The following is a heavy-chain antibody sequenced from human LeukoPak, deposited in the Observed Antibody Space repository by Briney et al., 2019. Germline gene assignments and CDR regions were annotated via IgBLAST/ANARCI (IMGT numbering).Heavy chain of an antibody. J-gene: IGHJ6*04. CDR1: GGSFSGYY. Sequence: SETLSLTCAVHGGSFSGYYWSWIRQPPGKGLEWIGEINHSGSTNYNPSLKSRVTISVDTSKNQFSLKLSSVTAADTAVYYCARGQRVAAAGKGMDVWGKGTTVTVSS. D-gene: IGHD6-13*01. V-gene: IGHV4-34*01. CDR3: ARGQRVAAAGKGMDV. CDR2: INHSGST.